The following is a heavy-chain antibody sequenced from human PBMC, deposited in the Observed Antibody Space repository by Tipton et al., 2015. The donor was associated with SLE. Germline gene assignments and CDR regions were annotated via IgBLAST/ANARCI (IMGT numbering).Heavy chain of an antibody. CDR3: ARLSRGAAGGLDY. J-gene: IGHJ4*02. CDR2: INHSGST. V-gene: IGHV4-34*01. CDR1: AGSFSDYY. Sequence: TLSLTCAVYAGSFSDYYWSWIRQPPGKGLEWIGEINHSGSTNYSPSLKSRVTISVDTSKNQFSLKLTSVTAADSGMYFCARLSRGAAGGLDYWGQGTLVSVSS. D-gene: IGHD6-13*01.